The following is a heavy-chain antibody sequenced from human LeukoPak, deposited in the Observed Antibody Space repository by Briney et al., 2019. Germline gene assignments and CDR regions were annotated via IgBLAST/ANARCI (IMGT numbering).Heavy chain of an antibody. Sequence: GASVKVSCKASGYTFTSYDINWVRQATGQGLEWMGWMSPNSGNTGYAQKFQGRVTMTRSTSMSTAYMELSSLRSEDTAVYYCATPGRDYYDSRLSFGYWGQGTLVTVSS. CDR2: MSPNSGNT. CDR1: GYTFTSYD. V-gene: IGHV1-8*01. CDR3: ATPGRDYYDSRLSFGY. D-gene: IGHD3-22*01. J-gene: IGHJ4*02.